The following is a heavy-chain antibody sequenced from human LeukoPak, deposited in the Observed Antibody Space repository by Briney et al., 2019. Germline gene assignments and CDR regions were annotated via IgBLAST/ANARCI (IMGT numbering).Heavy chain of an antibody. Sequence: GGSLRLSCAGSGFPFSGYSMNWVRQTPGKGLEWVSPMSILSGITYYAESVKGRFTVSRDNAKNLLHLQMNSLRVEDTAIYYCARGHYGDYAWGQGTLVTVSS. D-gene: IGHD4-17*01. J-gene: IGHJ5*02. CDR1: GFPFSGYS. V-gene: IGHV3-21*01. CDR3: ARGHYGDYA. CDR2: MSILSGIT.